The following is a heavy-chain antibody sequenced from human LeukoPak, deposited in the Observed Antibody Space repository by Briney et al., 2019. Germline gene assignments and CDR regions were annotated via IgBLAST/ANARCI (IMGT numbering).Heavy chain of an antibody. Sequence: PGGSLRLSCAASGFTVSSNYMSWVRQAPGKGLEWVSVIYSGGSTYYADSVKGRFTISRDNSKNTLYLQMNSLRAEDTAVYYCARVGIAVAGNGGAFDIWGQGTMVTVSS. D-gene: IGHD6-19*01. CDR2: IYSGGST. CDR1: GFTVSSNY. CDR3: ARVGIAVAGNGGAFDI. V-gene: IGHV3-53*05. J-gene: IGHJ3*02.